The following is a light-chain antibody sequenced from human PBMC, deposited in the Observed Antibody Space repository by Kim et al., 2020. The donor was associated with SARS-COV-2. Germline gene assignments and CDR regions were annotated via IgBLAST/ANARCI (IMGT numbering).Light chain of an antibody. Sequence: ASVGDSVTMTCRASQGISNFLAWYQQKAGNVPQLLIHSASTLHSGVSSRFSGSGSGTDFTLTITSLQPEDVAIYYCQRSTGAPYTFGQGTKVDIK. CDR2: SAS. V-gene: IGKV1-27*01. CDR1: QGISNF. J-gene: IGKJ2*01. CDR3: QRSTGAPYT.